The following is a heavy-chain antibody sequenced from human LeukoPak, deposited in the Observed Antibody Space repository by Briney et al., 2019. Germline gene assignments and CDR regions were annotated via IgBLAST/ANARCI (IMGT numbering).Heavy chain of an antibody. V-gene: IGHV4-59*01. CDR2: IYYSGST. CDR3: ARVTGYVMEDYFDY. D-gene: IGHD6-13*01. CDR1: GGSISSYY. J-gene: IGHJ4*02. Sequence: PSETLSLTCTVSGGSISSYYWGRIRQPPGKGLEWIGYIYYSGSTNYNPSLKSRVTISVDTSKNQFSLRLSSVTAADTAVYYCARVTGYVMEDYFDYWGQGTLVTVSS.